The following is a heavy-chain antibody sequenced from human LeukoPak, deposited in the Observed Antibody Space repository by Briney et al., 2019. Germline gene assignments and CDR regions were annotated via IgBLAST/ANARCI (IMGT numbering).Heavy chain of an antibody. D-gene: IGHD2-2*01. J-gene: IGHJ6*02. CDR3: ARKGVTVIPYELPLIDSNYYGMDV. V-gene: IGHV1-2*02. CDR1: GYTFTGYY. Sequence: ASVKVSCKASGYTFTGYYMHWVRQAPGQGVEWMGWINPNSGGTNYAQKFQGRVTMTRDTSISTAYMELSRLRSDDTAVYYCARKGVTVIPYELPLIDSNYYGMDVWGQGTTVTVSS. CDR2: INPNSGGT.